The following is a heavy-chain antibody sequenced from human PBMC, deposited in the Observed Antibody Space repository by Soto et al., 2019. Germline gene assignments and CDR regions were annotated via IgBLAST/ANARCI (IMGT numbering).Heavy chain of an antibody. J-gene: IGHJ4*02. CDR3: ARDVRTGSSLDY. D-gene: IGHD6-6*01. CDR1: GGSISSSNW. V-gene: IGHV4-4*02. Sequence: KASETLSLTCAVSGGSISSSNWWSWVRQPPGKGLEWIGEIYHSGSTNYNPSLKSRVTISVDKSKNQFSLKLSSVTAADTAVYYCARDVRTGSSLDYWGQGTLVTVSS. CDR2: IYHSGST.